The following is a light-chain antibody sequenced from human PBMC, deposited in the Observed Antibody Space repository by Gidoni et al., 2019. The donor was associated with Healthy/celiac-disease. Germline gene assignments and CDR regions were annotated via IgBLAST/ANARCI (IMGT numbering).Light chain of an antibody. J-gene: IGKJ5*01. CDR2: WAS. CDR3: QQYYSTPIT. V-gene: IGKV4-1*01. CDR1: QSVLYSSNNTNY. Sequence: DIVMTQSPDPLAVSLGERATINCKSSQSVLYSSNNTNYLAWSQQQPGQPPKLLIYWASTRESGVPDRFSGRGSGTDVTLTISSLQAEDVAVYYCQQYYSTPITFGQGTRLEIK.